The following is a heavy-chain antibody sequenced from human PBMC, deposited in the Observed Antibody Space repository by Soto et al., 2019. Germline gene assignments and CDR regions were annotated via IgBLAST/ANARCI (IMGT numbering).Heavy chain of an antibody. Sequence: SVKVSCKASGGTFSSYTISWVRQAPGQGLEWMGRIIPILGIANYAQKFQGRVTITADKSTSTAYMELRSLRSDDTAVYYCARDYGGSVGYRADPWGQGTLVTVSS. D-gene: IGHD5-18*01. CDR1: GGTFSSYT. V-gene: IGHV1-69*04. CDR3: ARDYGGSVGYRADP. J-gene: IGHJ5*02. CDR2: IIPILGIA.